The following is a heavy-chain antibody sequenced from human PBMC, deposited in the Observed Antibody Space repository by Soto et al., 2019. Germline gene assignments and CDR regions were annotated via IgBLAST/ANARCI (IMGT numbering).Heavy chain of an antibody. V-gene: IGHV4-34*01. Sequence: SSETLSLTCAVYGGSFHGYYWSWIRQPPGKGLEWIGEINHSGSVTLNRTFKSRVSILYDTSKNQLSLQLSSVSAADTYIYYCAKGPQTGYYASAAFYSSVTWGQGTLVPVSS. J-gene: IGHJ4*02. D-gene: IGHD3-9*01. CDR3: AKGPQTGYYASAAFYSSVT. CDR2: INHSGSV. CDR1: GGSFHGYY.